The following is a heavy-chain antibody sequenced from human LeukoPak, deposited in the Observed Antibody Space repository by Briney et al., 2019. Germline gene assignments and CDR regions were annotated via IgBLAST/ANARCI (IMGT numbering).Heavy chain of an antibody. CDR2: ISSSGSTK. J-gene: IGHJ4*02. D-gene: IGHD6-19*01. V-gene: IGHV3-48*03. Sequence: PGGSLRLSCPASGFTFSGYGRNWVGQAPGMGREGGSYISSSGSTKDYAASGKGRFTMSRDNAKNSLELQMNSLRAEDTAVYYCARESGSGWRYFDSWGQGTLVTVSS. CDR1: GFTFSGYG. CDR3: ARESGSGWRYFDS.